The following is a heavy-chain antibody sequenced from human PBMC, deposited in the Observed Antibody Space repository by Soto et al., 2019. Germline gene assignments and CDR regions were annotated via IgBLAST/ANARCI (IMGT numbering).Heavy chain of an antibody. V-gene: IGHV5-51*01. CDR1: GYSFTSYW. Sequence: GESLKISCKGSGYSFTSYWIGWVRQMPGKGLEWMGIIYPGDSDTRYSPSFQGQVTISADKSISTAYMELRSLRSDDTAVYYCARDLHGDPYYWGQGTLVTVSS. CDR2: IYPGDSDT. CDR3: ARDLHGDPYY. J-gene: IGHJ4*02. D-gene: IGHD4-17*01.